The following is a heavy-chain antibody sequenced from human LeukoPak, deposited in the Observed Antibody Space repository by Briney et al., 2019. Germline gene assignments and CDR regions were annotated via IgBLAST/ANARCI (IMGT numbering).Heavy chain of an antibody. CDR3: ARVKYGDYGAPTQFDY. Sequence: PRGSLRLSCAASGFTFSSYAMHWVRQAPGKGLEWVAVISYDGSNKYYADSVKGRFTISRDNSKNTLYLQMNSLRAEDTAVYYCARVKYGDYGAPTQFDYWGQGTLVTVSS. D-gene: IGHD4-17*01. CDR1: GFTFSSYA. V-gene: IGHV3-30-3*01. J-gene: IGHJ4*02. CDR2: ISYDGSNK.